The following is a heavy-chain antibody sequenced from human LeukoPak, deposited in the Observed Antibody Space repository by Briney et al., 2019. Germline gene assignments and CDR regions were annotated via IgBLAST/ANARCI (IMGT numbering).Heavy chain of an antibody. CDR2: INHGGST. J-gene: IGHJ5*02. V-gene: IGHV4-34*01. CDR1: GGSFSGYY. CDR3: ARRQIRRWFDP. Sequence: PSETLSLTCAVYGGSFSGYYWSWIRQPPGKGLEWIGEINHGGSTNYNPSLKSRVTISVDTSKNQFSLKLSSVTAADTAVYYCARRQIRRWFDPWGQGTLVTVSS.